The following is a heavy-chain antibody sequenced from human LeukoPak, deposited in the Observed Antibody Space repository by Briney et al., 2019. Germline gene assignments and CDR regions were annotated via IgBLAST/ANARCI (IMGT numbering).Heavy chain of an antibody. J-gene: IGHJ4*02. CDR3: ARLASSGWSHCDY. D-gene: IGHD6-19*01. V-gene: IGHV4-59*08. Sequence: SETLSLTCTVSGGSISGYYWSWIRQPPGKGPEWIGYIYYSGSTNYNPSLKSRVTISVDTSKNQFSLKMNSVTAADTAVYYCARLASSGWSHCDYWGQGTLVSVSS. CDR2: IYYSGST. CDR1: GGSISGYY.